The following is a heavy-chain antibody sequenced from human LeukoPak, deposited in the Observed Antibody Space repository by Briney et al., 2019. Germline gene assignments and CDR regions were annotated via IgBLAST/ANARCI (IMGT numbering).Heavy chain of an antibody. Sequence: GASVKVSYKASGGTFSIYAISWVRQAPGQGLEWMGGIIPIFGTANYAQKFQGRVTITADESTSTAYMELSSLRSEDTAVYYCAGGYDSSGYYYADFDYWGQGTLVTVSS. CDR3: AGGYDSSGYYYADFDY. CDR2: IIPIFGTA. D-gene: IGHD3-22*01. V-gene: IGHV1-69*13. J-gene: IGHJ4*02. CDR1: GGTFSIYA.